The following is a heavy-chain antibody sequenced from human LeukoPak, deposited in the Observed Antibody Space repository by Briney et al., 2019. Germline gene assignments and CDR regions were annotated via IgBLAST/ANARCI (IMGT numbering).Heavy chain of an antibody. J-gene: IGHJ4*02. V-gene: IGHV3-9*01. D-gene: IGHD3-10*01. CDR1: GFTFDDYS. CDR3: AKDTLGYYYGSGSYPNY. Sequence: GRSLRLSCAASGFTFDDYSMHWVRQAPGKGLEWVSGISWNSGSIGYADSVKGRFTISRDNAKNSLYLQMNSLRAEDTALYYCAKDTLGYYYGSGSYPNYWGQGTLVTVSS. CDR2: ISWNSGSI.